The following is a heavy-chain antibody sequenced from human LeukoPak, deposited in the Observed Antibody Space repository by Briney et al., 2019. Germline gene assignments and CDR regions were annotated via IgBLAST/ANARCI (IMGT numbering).Heavy chain of an antibody. CDR1: GGSFSGYY. Sequence: SETLSLTCAVYGGSFSGYYWSWIRQPPGKGLEWIGEINHSGSTNYNPSLKSRVTISVDTSKNQFSLKLSSVTAADTAVYYCARYMTTVTNWGQGTLVTVSS. D-gene: IGHD4-17*01. CDR2: INHSGST. V-gene: IGHV4-34*01. J-gene: IGHJ4*02. CDR3: ARYMTTVTN.